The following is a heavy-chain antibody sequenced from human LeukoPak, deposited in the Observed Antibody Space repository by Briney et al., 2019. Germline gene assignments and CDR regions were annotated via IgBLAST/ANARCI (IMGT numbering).Heavy chain of an antibody. V-gene: IGHV3-53*01. Sequence: GGSLRPSCTVSGFTVSINSMSWVRQAPGKGLEWDSFIYSGGNTHYSDSVKGRFIISRDNSKNTLYLQMNSLRAEDTAVYYCARRAGEYSHPYDYWGQGTLVTVSS. D-gene: IGHD2/OR15-2a*01. CDR3: ARRAGEYSHPYDY. CDR2: IYSGGNT. J-gene: IGHJ4*02. CDR1: GFTVSINS.